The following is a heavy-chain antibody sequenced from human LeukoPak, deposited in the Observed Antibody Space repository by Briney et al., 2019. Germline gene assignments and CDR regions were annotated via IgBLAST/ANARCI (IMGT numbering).Heavy chain of an antibody. Sequence: GGSLRLSCAASGFTVSSNYMSWVRQAPGKGLEWVSVIYSGGSTYYADSVKGRFTISRDNSKNTLYLQMNSLRAEDTAVYHCAIDVEGYCSSTSCYNGGDYWGQGTLVTVSS. J-gene: IGHJ4*02. V-gene: IGHV3-66*02. CDR1: GFTVSSNY. CDR2: IYSGGST. CDR3: AIDVEGYCSSTSCYNGGDY. D-gene: IGHD2-2*02.